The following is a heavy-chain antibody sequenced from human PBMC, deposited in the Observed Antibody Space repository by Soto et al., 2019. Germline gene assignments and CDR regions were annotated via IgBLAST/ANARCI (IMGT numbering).Heavy chain of an antibody. CDR3: ARGFYGPPTFDF. CDR1: GGSLSSYF. V-gene: IGHV4-59*01. Sequence: QVQLQESGPGLVKPSETLSLTCTVSGGSLSSYFWSWIRQPPGKGLEWIGYIYYSGSTSGSTKYNPSLKSRVTISVDTSKNQFSLRLSSVTAADTAVYYCARGFYGPPTFDFWGQGTLVTVSS. D-gene: IGHD4-17*01. J-gene: IGHJ4*02. CDR2: IYYSGSTSGST.